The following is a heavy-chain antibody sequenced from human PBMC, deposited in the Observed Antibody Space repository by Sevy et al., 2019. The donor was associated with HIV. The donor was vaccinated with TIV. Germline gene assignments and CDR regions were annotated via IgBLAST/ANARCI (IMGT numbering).Heavy chain of an antibody. J-gene: IGHJ4*02. CDR3: AGENAWGRGYS. Sequence: SETLPLTCTVSGGSITSLYWNWIRQPPGKGLEWIANIYYNGHINYNPSLKSRVTLSLDTSKNQLSLRLSSVNAADTAMYYCAGENAWGRGYSWGQGTLVTVSS. CDR1: GGSITSLY. V-gene: IGHV4-59*08. CDR2: IYYNGHI. D-gene: IGHD1-26*01.